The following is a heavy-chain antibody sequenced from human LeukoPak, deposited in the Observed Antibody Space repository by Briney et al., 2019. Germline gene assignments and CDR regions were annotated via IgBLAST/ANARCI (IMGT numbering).Heavy chain of an antibody. Sequence: GGSLRLSCAASGFIFSSFAMTWVRQAPGKGLEWVGRIKSKIDGGTADYAAPVKGRFTISRDDSKDTLYMQMSSLKIEDTAVYYCTTDPLLGMGGQGTLVTVSS. CDR2: IKSKIDGGTA. D-gene: IGHD3-3*01. V-gene: IGHV3-15*01. CDR3: TTDPLLGM. CDR1: GFIFSSFA. J-gene: IGHJ4*02.